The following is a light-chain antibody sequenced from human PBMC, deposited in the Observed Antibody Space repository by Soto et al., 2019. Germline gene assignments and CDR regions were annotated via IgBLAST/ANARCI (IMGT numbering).Light chain of an antibody. CDR3: QQRDSWPLT. Sequence: EIVLTQSPAILSLSPGERATLSCRTNQTVSTYLAWYQHKTGQAPRLLIYSASKRATGIPARFSGSGSGTDFTLTISSLEPEDFAFYYCQQRDSWPLTFGGGTRLEI. J-gene: IGKJ5*01. CDR1: QTVSTY. CDR2: SAS. V-gene: IGKV3-11*01.